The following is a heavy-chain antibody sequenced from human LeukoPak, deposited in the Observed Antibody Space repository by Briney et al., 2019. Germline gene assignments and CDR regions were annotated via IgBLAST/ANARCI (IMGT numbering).Heavy chain of an antibody. V-gene: IGHV1-69*05. CDR3: ARDVIVATIRDPYYYYYCYMDV. CDR1: GGTFSSYA. D-gene: IGHD5-12*01. Sequence: ASVKVSCKASGGTFSSYAISWVRQAPGQGLEWMGRIIPIFGTANYAQKFQGRVTITTDESTSTAYMELSSLRSEDTAVYYCARDVIVATIRDPYYYYYCYMDVWGKGTTVTVSS. J-gene: IGHJ6*03. CDR2: IIPIFGTA.